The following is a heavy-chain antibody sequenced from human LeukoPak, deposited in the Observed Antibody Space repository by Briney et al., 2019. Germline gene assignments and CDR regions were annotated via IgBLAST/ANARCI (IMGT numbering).Heavy chain of an antibody. V-gene: IGHV4-59*01. Sequence: SETLSLTCTVSGGSISSDYWSWIRQPPGKGLEWIGYIYNSGSTNYNPSLKSRVTISVDTAKNQFSLKLSYVTAADTAVYYCARGGYSYGYDDDFDYWGQGTLVTVSS. D-gene: IGHD5-18*01. J-gene: IGHJ4*02. CDR2: IYNSGST. CDR1: GGSISSDY. CDR3: ARGGYSYGYDDDFDY.